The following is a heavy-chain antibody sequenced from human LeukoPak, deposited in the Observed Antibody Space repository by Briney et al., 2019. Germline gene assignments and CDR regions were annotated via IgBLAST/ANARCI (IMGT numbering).Heavy chain of an antibody. V-gene: IGHV3-13*01. J-gene: IGHJ4*02. CDR3: VRGPYCSGGSCYGHFDY. D-gene: IGHD2-15*01. CDR1: GFTFSSYD. CDR2: IGTAGDT. Sequence: GSLRLSCAASGFTFSSYDMYWVRQVTGKGLEWVSAIGTAGDTYYPDSVKGRFTISRENAKNSLYLQMNSLRAGDTAVYYCVRGPYCSGGSCYGHFDYWGQGTLVTVSS.